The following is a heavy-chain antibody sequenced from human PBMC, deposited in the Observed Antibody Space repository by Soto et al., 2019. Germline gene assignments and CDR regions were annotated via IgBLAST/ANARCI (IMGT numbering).Heavy chain of an antibody. CDR2: IYSGGST. V-gene: IGHV3-66*01. Sequence: EVQLVESGGGLVQPGGSLRLSCAASGFTVSSNYMSWVRQAPGKGLEWVSVIYSGGSTYYADSVKGRFTISRDNSKNTLYLQMNSLRAEDTAVYYCAREGGDYGRIYVDYWGQGTLVTVSS. CDR3: AREGGDYGRIYVDY. D-gene: IGHD4-17*01. J-gene: IGHJ4*02. CDR1: GFTVSSNY.